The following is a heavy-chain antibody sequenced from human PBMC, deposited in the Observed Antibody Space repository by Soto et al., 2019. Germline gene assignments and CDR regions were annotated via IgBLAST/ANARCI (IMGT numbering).Heavy chain of an antibody. J-gene: IGHJ4*02. CDR3: ARIGYCTGTSCYTFDS. CDR1: GYSFTSYW. D-gene: IGHD2-2*02. CDR2: INPSDSYT. V-gene: IGHV5-10-1*01. Sequence: GESLKISFQGSGYSFTSYWIGWVRHRPVKGLEWMGRINPSDSYTTYSPSFQGHVTISTDKSFSTAYLQWSGLKASDTAMYYCARIGYCTGTSCYTFDSWGQGTMVTVYS.